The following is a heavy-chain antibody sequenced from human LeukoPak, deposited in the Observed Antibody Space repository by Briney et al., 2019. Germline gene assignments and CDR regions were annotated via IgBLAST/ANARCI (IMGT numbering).Heavy chain of an antibody. J-gene: IGHJ6*03. Sequence: GGSLRLSCAASGFTFSSYWMSWVRQAPGKGLEWVANIKQDGSEKYYVDSVKGRFTISRDNAKNSLYLQMNSLRAEDTAVYYCARRYGDYYYNYMDVWGKGTTVTVSS. CDR3: ARRYGDYYYNYMDV. CDR1: GFTFSSYW. CDR2: IKQDGSEK. V-gene: IGHV3-7*03. D-gene: IGHD4-17*01.